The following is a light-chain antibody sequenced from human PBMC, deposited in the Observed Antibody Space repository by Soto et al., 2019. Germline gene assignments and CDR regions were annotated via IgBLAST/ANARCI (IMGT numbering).Light chain of an antibody. V-gene: IGKV1-5*03. J-gene: IGKJ3*01. Sequence: DIQMTQSPSTLSASVGDRVTITCRASQSISTWLAWYQQKPGKAPKLLIYKASSLQSGVPSRFSGSGSGTEFTLTISSLQPDDFATYYCQQYNSFSAFPFGPGTKVDFK. CDR3: QQYNSFSAFP. CDR1: QSISTW. CDR2: KAS.